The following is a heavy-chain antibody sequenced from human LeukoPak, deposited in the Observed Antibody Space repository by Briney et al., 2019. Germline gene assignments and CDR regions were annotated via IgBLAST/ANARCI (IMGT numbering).Heavy chain of an antibody. Sequence: ASVKVSCKASGYTFTGYYMHWVRQAPGQGLEGMGWINPNSGGTNYAQKFQGRVTMTRDTSISTAYMELSRLRSDDTAVYYCARHPVGIRINFDYWGQGTLVTVSS. CDR1: GYTFTGYY. CDR3: ARHPVGIRINFDY. J-gene: IGHJ4*02. CDR2: INPNSGGT. D-gene: IGHD6-13*01. V-gene: IGHV1-2*02.